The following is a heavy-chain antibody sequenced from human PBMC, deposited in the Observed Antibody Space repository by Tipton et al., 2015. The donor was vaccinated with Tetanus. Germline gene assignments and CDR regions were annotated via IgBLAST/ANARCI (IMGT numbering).Heavy chain of an antibody. CDR1: GFTFSSYG. CDR3: ASGSTLDY. J-gene: IGHJ4*02. D-gene: IGHD6-25*01. CDR2: ISYDGSNK. Sequence: SLRLSCAASGFTFSSYGMHWVRQAPGKGLEWVAVISYDGSNKYYADSVKGRFTISRDNSKNTVYLQMDSLRVEDTAVYYCASGSTLDYWGQGILVTVSS. V-gene: IGHV3-30*03.